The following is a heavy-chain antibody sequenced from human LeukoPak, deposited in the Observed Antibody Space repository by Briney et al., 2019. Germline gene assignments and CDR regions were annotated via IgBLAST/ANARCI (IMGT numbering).Heavy chain of an antibody. J-gene: IGHJ4*02. V-gene: IGHV3-53*01. CDR1: GFTVSSNY. CDR3: AGGLGNYFDN. Sequence: PGGSLRLSCAASGFTVSSNYMSWVRQAPGKGLEWVSILYRGGDAYYADSVKGRFTISRDDSKNTLFLQMNSLRAEDTAVYYCAGGLGNYFDNWGQGTLVTVSS. CDR2: LYRGGDA.